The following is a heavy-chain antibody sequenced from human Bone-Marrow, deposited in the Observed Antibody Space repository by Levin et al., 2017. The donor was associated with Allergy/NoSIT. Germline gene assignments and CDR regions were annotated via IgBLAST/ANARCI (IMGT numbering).Heavy chain of an antibody. CDR2: ISWNSGDV. CDR1: GFNFDDHV. V-gene: IGHV3-9*01. J-gene: IGHJ4*02. D-gene: IGHD5-24*01. CDR3: VRDIKATIPFYFDY. Sequence: GGSLRLSCAASGFNFDDHVMHWVRQAPGKGLEWVSSISWNSGDVGYADSVKGRFTISRDNARNSLYLQMSSLRAEDTAFYYCVRDIKATIPFYFDYWGQGTLVTVSS.